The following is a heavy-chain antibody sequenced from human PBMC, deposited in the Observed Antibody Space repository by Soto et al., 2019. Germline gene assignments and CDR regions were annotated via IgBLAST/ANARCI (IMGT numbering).Heavy chain of an antibody. V-gene: IGHV4-39*01. CDR1: GGSISSSSYY. J-gene: IGHJ4*02. D-gene: IGHD3-10*01. Sequence: SETLSLTCTVSGGSISSSSYYWGWIRQPPGKGLEWIGSIYYSGSTYYNPSLKSRVTISVDTSKNQFSLKLSSVTAADTAVYYCARHLPSLWFGELSGDFDYWGQGTLVTVSS. CDR3: ARHLPSLWFGELSGDFDY. CDR2: IYYSGST.